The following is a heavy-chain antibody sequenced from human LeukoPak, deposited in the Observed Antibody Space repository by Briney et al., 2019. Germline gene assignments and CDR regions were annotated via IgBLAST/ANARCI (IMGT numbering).Heavy chain of an antibody. V-gene: IGHV3-48*01. D-gene: IGHD7-27*01. CDR2: ISSSGSMI. CDR1: GFTVSSYS. CDR3: ARDPESNWGWDLDY. J-gene: IGHJ4*02. Sequence: GGSLRLSCAASGFTVSSYSMNWVRQVPGKGLEWVPHISSSGSMIWYADSVKGRFSISRDSAKNSLHLQMNSLRAEDTAVYYCARDPESNWGWDLDYWGQGTLVTVSS.